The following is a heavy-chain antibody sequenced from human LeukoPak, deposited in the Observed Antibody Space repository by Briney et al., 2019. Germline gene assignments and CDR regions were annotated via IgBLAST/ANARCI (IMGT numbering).Heavy chain of an antibody. V-gene: IGHV1-18*01. CDR1: GYTFTTYG. J-gene: IGHJ3*02. CDR3: ARDGHRRYHYDSSGREDAFDI. CDR2: ISAYNGHT. D-gene: IGHD3-22*01. Sequence: ASVKVSCKASGYTFTTYGISWVRQAPGQGLEWMGWISAYNGHTNAKYAQMVQGRVTMTTDTSTSTAYMELRSLRSDDTAMYYCARDGHRRYHYDSSGREDAFDIWGQGTMVTVSS.